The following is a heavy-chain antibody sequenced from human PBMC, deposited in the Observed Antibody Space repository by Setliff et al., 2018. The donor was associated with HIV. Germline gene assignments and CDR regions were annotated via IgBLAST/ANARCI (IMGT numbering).Heavy chain of an antibody. V-gene: IGHV4-38-2*01. CDR3: AKKGRYYYGSGVTTDYFDD. CDR1: GDSISDGYF. J-gene: IGHJ4*02. D-gene: IGHD3-10*01. CDR2: IHYGGTT. Sequence: SETLSLTCDVSGDSISDGYFWAWIRQTPGKGLEWIGNIHYGGTTYYNPSLKRRVTISVDTSKNQFSLRLISVTAADTAVYSCAKKGRYYYGSGVTTDYFDDWGQGTPVTVSS.